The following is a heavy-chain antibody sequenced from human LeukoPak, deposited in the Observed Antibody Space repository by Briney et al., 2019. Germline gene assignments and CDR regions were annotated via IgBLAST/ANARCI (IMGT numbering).Heavy chain of an antibody. V-gene: IGHV3-23*01. CDR1: GFTFSSYA. CDR3: AKVVLPVDRSYYDSSADY. J-gene: IGHJ4*02. CDR2: ISGSGGST. D-gene: IGHD3-22*01. Sequence: GGSLRLSCAASGFTFSSYAMSWVRQAPGKGLEWVSAISGSGGSTYYADSVKGRFTISRDNSKNTLYLQMNSLRAEDTAVYYCAKVVLPVDRSYYDSSADYRGQGTLVTVSS.